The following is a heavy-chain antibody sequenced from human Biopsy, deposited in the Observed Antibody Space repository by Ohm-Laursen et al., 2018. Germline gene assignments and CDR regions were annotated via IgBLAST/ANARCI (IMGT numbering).Heavy chain of an antibody. CDR3: ARDRMTDVFGGPTRTDVFDS. V-gene: IGHV1-2*02. CDR1: GSTFNDYF. D-gene: IGHD3-10*01. Sequence: SVKVSCKASGSTFNDYFIHWVRQSPGQGPEWMGWVNPNSGATNSAENFRDRVTLTRDTSISAVYIELRRLKSDDAAVYYCARDRMTDVFGGPTRTDVFDSWGQGTPVTVSS. J-gene: IGHJ4*02. CDR2: VNPNSGAT.